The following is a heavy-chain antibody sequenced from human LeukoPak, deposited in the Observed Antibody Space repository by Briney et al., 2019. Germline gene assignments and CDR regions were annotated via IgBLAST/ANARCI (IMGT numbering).Heavy chain of an antibody. J-gene: IGHJ4*02. D-gene: IGHD4-17*01. V-gene: IGHV4-59*01. CDR2: IYYSGST. CDR3: ARSHDYGDYYFDY. Sequence: SETLSLTCTVSGGSISIYYWSCIRQPPGKGLEWIGYIYYSGSTNYNPSLKSRVTISVDTSKNQFSLKLSPVTAADTAVYYCARSHDYGDYYFDYWGQGTLVTVSS. CDR1: GGSISIYY.